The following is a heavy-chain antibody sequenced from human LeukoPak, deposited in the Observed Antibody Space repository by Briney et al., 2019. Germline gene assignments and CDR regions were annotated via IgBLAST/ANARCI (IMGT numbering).Heavy chain of an antibody. Sequence: ASVKVSCKASGYTFTGYYMHWVRQAPGQGLEWMGWINPNSGGTNYAQKFQGRVTMTRDTSISTAYMELSRLRSDDTAVYYCARKVSSGNLAGITMVRGVSSLDYWGQGTLVTVSS. V-gene: IGHV1-2*02. D-gene: IGHD3-10*01. J-gene: IGHJ4*02. CDR3: ARKVSSGNLAGITMVRGVSSLDY. CDR2: INPNSGGT. CDR1: GYTFTGYY.